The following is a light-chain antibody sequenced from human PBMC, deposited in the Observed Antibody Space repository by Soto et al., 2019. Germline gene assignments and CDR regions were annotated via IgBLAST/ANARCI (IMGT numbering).Light chain of an antibody. J-gene: IGKJ4*01. Sequence: DLQMTQSPYSVSASVGDRVTITCRTSQGISSCLDWYQQKPGKAPKLLIYTVSSLPSGVPSRFSGSGSGTDFTLTISSLQPEDFATYYCQQANSFPLTFGGGTKVEIK. CDR2: TVS. CDR3: QQANSFPLT. CDR1: QGISSC. V-gene: IGKV1-12*01.